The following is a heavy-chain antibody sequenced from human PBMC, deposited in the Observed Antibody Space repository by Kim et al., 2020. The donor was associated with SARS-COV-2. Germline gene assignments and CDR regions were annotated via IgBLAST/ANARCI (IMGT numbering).Heavy chain of an antibody. CDR2: ISAYTGDT. CDR1: GYTFTNYG. CDR3: ARDRASYTYYYNGMDV. D-gene: IGHD3-10*01. V-gene: IGHV1-18*01. Sequence: ASVKVSCKPSGYTFTNYGISWVRQAPGQGLEWMGWISAYTGDTKYASKLQGRVTMTTDTSTSTAYMELRSLRSDDTAVYFCARDRASYTYYYNGMDVWGQGTTVTVSS. J-gene: IGHJ6*02.